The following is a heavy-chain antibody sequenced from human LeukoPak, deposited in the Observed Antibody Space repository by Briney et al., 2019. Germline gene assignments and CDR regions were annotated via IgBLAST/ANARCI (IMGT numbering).Heavy chain of an antibody. CDR1: GYTFTSYY. CDR3: ARIWSDQIGTDY. V-gene: IGHV1-46*01. Sequence: ASVKVSCKASGYTFTSYYIYWVRQAPGQGLEWMGIINPNGGSTSYAQKFQGRVTMTRDTSTSTVYMELSSLRSEDTAVYYCARIWSDQIGTDYWGQGTPVTVSS. J-gene: IGHJ4*02. D-gene: IGHD3-3*01. CDR2: INPNGGST.